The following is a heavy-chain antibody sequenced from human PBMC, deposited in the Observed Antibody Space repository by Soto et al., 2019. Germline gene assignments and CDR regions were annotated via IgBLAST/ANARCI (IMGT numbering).Heavy chain of an antibody. CDR1: GFTFSSYA. Sequence: GGSLRLSCAASGFTFSSYAMSWVRQAPGKGLEWVSALSGSGGSTYYAHSVKGRFTISRDNSRNTLYLQMNSLRAEDTAVYYCAKPYGDHVWDYYYYMDVWGKGTTVTVSS. CDR2: LSGSGGST. V-gene: IGHV3-23*01. J-gene: IGHJ6*03. D-gene: IGHD4-17*01. CDR3: AKPYGDHVWDYYYYMDV.